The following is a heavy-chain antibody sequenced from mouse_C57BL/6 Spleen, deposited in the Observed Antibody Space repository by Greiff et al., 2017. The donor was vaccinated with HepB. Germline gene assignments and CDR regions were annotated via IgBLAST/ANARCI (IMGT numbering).Heavy chain of an antibody. CDR2: IDPSDSYT. CDR1: GYTFTSYW. J-gene: IGHJ3*01. V-gene: IGHV1-50*01. D-gene: IGHD2-5*01. Sequence: VQLQQPGAELVKPGASVKLSCKASGYTFTSYWMQWVKQRPGQGLEWIGEIDPSDSYTNYNQKFKGKATLTVDTSSSTAYMQLSSLTSEDSAVYYCARLVTTRAYWGQGTLVTVSA. CDR3: ARLVTTRAY.